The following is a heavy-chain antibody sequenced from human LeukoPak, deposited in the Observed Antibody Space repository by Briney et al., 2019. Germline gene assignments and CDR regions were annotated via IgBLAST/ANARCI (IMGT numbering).Heavy chain of an antibody. CDR3: ARSSGGVLLWFGESGPFDY. Sequence: ASVKVSCKASGYTFTSYSISWVRQAPGQGLEWMGWISAYNGNANYAQKLQGRVTMTTDTSTSTAYMELRSLRSDDTAVYYCARSSGGVLLWFGESGPFDYWGQGTLVTVSS. V-gene: IGHV1-18*01. CDR1: GYTFTSYS. J-gene: IGHJ4*02. CDR2: ISAYNGNA. D-gene: IGHD3-10*01.